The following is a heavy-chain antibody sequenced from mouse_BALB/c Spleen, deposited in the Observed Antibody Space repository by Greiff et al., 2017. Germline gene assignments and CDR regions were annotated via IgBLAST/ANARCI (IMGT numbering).Heavy chain of an antibody. CDR1: GFTFSSYT. CDR2: ISSGGGNT. Sequence: EVKLVESGGGLVKPGGSLKLSCAASGFTFSSYTMSWVRQTPEKRLEWVATISSGGGNTYYPDSVKGRFTISRDNAKNNLYLQMSSLRSEDTALYYCARYTILYYYAMDYWGQGTSVTVSS. D-gene: IGHD6-5*01. J-gene: IGHJ4*01. CDR3: ARYTILYYYAMDY. V-gene: IGHV5-9*03.